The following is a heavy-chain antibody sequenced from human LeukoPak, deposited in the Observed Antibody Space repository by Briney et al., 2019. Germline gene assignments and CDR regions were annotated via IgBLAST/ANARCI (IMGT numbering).Heavy chain of an antibody. V-gene: IGHV3-7*01. Sequence: PEGSLRLSCAASGFTFSSYWMSWVRQAPGKGLEWVANIKRDGSEKYYVDSVKGRFTISRDNAKNSLYLQMNSLRADDTSVYYCATGRYSGSTYYFDCWGQGTLVTVSS. D-gene: IGHD1-26*01. CDR1: GFTFSSYW. CDR3: ATGRYSGSTYYFDC. CDR2: IKRDGSEK. J-gene: IGHJ4*02.